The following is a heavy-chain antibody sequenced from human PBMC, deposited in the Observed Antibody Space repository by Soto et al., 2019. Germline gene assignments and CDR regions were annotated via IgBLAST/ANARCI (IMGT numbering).Heavy chain of an antibody. V-gene: IGHV4-39*02. CDR3: ATHKIGYNWNYFDH. CDR1: GGSISGSYYY. Sequence: SETLSLTCAVSGGSISGSYYYWGWLHQSPGKGPEGIGSVFYTGFTSYNPSLERRASVSVDTSNNHSSLKVSAVSAAATAVYYCATHKIGYNWNYFDHWGQGALVTVSS. J-gene: IGHJ4*02. CDR2: VFYTGFT. D-gene: IGHD1-1*01.